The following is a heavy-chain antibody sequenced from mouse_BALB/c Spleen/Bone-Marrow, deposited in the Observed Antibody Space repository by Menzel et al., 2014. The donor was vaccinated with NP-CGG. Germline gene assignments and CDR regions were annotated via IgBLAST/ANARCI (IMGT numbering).Heavy chain of an antibody. CDR3: ARSYYGSSYFDY. CDR1: GYTFTDYW. J-gene: IGHJ2*01. Sequence: VKLMESGAELVMPGASVKMSCKASGYTFTDYWMHWVKQGPGQGLEWIGAIDTSDSYTSYNQKFKGKATLTVDESSSTAYMQLSSLTSEDSAVYYCARSYYGSSYFDYWGQGTTLTVSS. CDR2: IDTSDSYT. V-gene: IGHV1-69*01. D-gene: IGHD1-1*01.